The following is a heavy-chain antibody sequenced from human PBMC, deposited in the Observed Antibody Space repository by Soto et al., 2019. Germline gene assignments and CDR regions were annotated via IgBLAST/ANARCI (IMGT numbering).Heavy chain of an antibody. CDR1: GGSISSGDYY. V-gene: IGHV4-30-4*01. CDR2: IYYSGST. CDR3: ASSRYGYTFYDY. Sequence: QVQLQESGPGLVKPSQTLSLTCTVSGGSISSGDYYWSWIRQPPGKGLEWIGYIYYSGSTYYNPSRKSRLTISVDTSKTQFSLKLSSVTAADTAVYYCASSRYGYTFYDYWGQGTLVTVSS. D-gene: IGHD5-18*01. J-gene: IGHJ4*02.